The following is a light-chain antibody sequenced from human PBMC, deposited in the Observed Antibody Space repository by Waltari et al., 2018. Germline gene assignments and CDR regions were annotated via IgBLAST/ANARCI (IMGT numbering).Light chain of an antibody. CDR1: SNDIGYYDL. Sequence: QSALTQPASVSGSPGQSITLSCTGTSNDIGYYDLVPWYQQRPGEAPKLLMYGATKRPSGVSNRFSGSKSGKTASLTISGLQTEDEADYYCFSFVAANSFVFGPGTKVTVL. CDR3: FSFVAANSFV. J-gene: IGLJ1*01. CDR2: GAT. V-gene: IGLV2-23*01.